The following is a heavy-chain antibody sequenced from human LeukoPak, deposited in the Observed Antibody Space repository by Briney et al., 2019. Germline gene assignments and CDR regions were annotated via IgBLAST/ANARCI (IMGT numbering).Heavy chain of an antibody. CDR2: ISSSSSTI. D-gene: IGHD3-3*01. CDR3: ARKYDFWSGLIYYFDY. Sequence: HPGGSLRLSCAASGFTFSSYSMNWVRRAPGKGLEWVSYISSSSSTIYYADSVKGRFTISRDNAKNSLYLQMNSLRAEDTAVYYSARKYDFWSGLIYYFDYWGQGTLVTVSS. J-gene: IGHJ4*02. V-gene: IGHV3-48*01. CDR1: GFTFSSYS.